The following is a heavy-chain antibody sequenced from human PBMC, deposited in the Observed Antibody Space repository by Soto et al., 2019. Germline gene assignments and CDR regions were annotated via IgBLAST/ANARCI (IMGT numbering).Heavy chain of an antibody. D-gene: IGHD2-2*01. Sequence: QVQLVQSGAEVKKPGSSVKVSCKASGGTFSSYAISWVRQAPGQGLEWMGGIIPISDTTNYAQKFRGSVTITADESTSTAYMELSSLRSEDTAVYYCARSQGSSTSLEIYYYYYYGMDVWGQGTTVTVSS. CDR3: ARSQGSSTSLEIYYYYYYGMDV. J-gene: IGHJ6*02. CDR1: GGTFSSYA. V-gene: IGHV1-69*01. CDR2: IIPISDTT.